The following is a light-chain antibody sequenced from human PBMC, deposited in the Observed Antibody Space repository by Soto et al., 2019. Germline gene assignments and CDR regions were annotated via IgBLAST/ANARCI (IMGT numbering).Light chain of an antibody. V-gene: IGKV3-15*01. CDR1: QSVFSS. CDR2: GAA. CDR3: QQYHSWPA. J-gene: IGKJ1*01. Sequence: EVVMTLSPATLSVSQGERVTLSCRASQSVFSSLAWYQQKPGQAPRLLIYGAATRATGIPARFSGSGSGTEFTLTISSLQSEDFAVYYCQQYHSWPAFGRVTKVDNK.